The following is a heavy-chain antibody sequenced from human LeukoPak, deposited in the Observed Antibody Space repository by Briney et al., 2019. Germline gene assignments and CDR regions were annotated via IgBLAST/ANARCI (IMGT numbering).Heavy chain of an antibody. D-gene: IGHD4-23*01. CDR3: AKDLWASVVTALLDY. V-gene: IGHV3-7*03. CDR1: GFTFSSYW. J-gene: IGHJ4*02. Sequence: PGGSLRLSCAASGFTFSSYWMSWVRQAPGKGLEWVANIKQDGSEKYYVDSVKGRFTISRDNSKNTLYLQMNSLRAEDTAVYYCAKDLWASVVTALLDYWGQGTLVTVSS. CDR2: IKQDGSEK.